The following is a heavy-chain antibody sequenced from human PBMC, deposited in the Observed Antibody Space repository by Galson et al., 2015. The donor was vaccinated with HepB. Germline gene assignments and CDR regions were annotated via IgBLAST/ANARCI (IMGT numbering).Heavy chain of an antibody. CDR3: AKSPRGGVPHLTWFDS. CDR2: IWHDGSNK. V-gene: IGHV3-33*06. J-gene: IGHJ5*01. CDR1: GFTFRDYA. Sequence: SLRLSCAASGFTFRDYAMHWVRQAPGKGLEWVAGIWHDGSNKNYADSVKGRFTISRDNSKNTLFLQLDSLRAEDTAVYYCAKSPRGGVPHLTWFDSWGQGTLVTVSS. D-gene: IGHD3-10*01.